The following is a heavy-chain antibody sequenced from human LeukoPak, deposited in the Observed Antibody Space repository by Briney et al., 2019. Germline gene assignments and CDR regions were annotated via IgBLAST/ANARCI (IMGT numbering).Heavy chain of an antibody. V-gene: IGHV3-23*01. CDR1: GFNFSNYA. D-gene: IGHD3-9*01. Sequence: GGSLRLFCAPSGFNFSNYAMSWVRQAPGKGLEWVSAILGSGGSTYYADSVKGRFTVSRDNSKSTLYLQMNSLRAEDTALYYCAKWGDYDVLTGYYVPDYWGQGTLVTVSS. J-gene: IGHJ4*02. CDR3: AKWGDYDVLTGYYVPDY. CDR2: ILGSGGST.